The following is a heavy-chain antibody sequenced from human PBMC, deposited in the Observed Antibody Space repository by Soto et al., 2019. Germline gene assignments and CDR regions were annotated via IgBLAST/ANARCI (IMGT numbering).Heavy chain of an antibody. CDR1: GFTISSNA. J-gene: IGHJ4*02. V-gene: IGHV3-23*01. D-gene: IGHD1-1*01. CDR3: AKDKPGTTSFDY. CDR2: ISDRGDTT. Sequence: EVQLLESGGGMVQPGGALRLSGAASGFTISSNAMYWVRQAPGKGLECVSAISDRGDTTHYADYVKGRFTISRDTSKNTLYLHLNTLRADDTAVYYCAKDKPGTTSFDYWGQGTLVTVSS.